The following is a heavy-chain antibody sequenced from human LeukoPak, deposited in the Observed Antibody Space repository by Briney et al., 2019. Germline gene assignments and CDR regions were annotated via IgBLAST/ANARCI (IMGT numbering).Heavy chain of an antibody. D-gene: IGHD2-2*01. Sequence: GASVKVSCKPSGYTFSNYYMYWVRQAPGQGLEWMGIINPGDGSTRYAPKFQGRVTMTRDTSTRTVYMELSSLRSEDTAVYYCARMVYCSSISCSYYYYYMDVWAKGTTVTVSS. CDR2: INPGDGST. CDR1: GYTFSNYY. J-gene: IGHJ6*03. V-gene: IGHV1-46*01. CDR3: ARMVYCSSISCSYYYYYMDV.